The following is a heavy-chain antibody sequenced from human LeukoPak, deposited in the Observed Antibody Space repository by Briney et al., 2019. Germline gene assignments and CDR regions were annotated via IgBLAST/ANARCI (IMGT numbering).Heavy chain of an antibody. V-gene: IGHV4-30-2*01. CDR1: GGSISSGGYS. Sequence: TLSLTCAVSGGSISSGGYSWSWIRRPPGKGLEWIGYIYHSGSTYYNPSLKSRVTISVDRSKNQFSLKLSSVTAADTAVYYCARGERYFDGENYFDYWGQGTLVTVSS. CDR3: ARGERYFDGENYFDY. CDR2: IYHSGST. D-gene: IGHD3-9*01. J-gene: IGHJ4*02.